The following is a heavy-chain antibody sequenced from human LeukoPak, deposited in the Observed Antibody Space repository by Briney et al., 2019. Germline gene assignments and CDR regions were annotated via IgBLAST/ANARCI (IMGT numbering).Heavy chain of an antibody. CDR1: GYTFTSYD. CDR3: AREQTKVVAAIHFYGMDV. J-gene: IGHJ6*02. Sequence: GASVKVSCKASGYTFTSYDINWVRQATGQGLEWMGWMNPNSGNTGYAQKFQGRVTMTRNTSISTAYMELSSLRSEDTAVYYCAREQTKVVAAIHFYGMDVWGQGTTVTVSS. D-gene: IGHD2-15*01. CDR2: MNPNSGNT. V-gene: IGHV1-8*01.